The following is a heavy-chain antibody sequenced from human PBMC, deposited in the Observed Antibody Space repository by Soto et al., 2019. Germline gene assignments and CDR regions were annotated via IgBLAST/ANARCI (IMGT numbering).Heavy chain of an antibody. Sequence: GASVQVSCKASAGTFSSYAISWVRQSPGQGLEWMGGIITIFGTANYAQKFQGRVTITADKSTSTADMELSSLRSEDTAVYYCARTSGISAASTRYYGMDVWGQGTTVTVSS. D-gene: IGHD6-13*01. V-gene: IGHV1-69*06. CDR3: ARTSGISAASTRYYGMDV. CDR1: AGTFSSYA. CDR2: IITIFGTA. J-gene: IGHJ6*02.